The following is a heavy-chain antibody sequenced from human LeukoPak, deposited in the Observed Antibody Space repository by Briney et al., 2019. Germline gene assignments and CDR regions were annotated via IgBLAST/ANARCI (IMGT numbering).Heavy chain of an antibody. CDR3: ARGGQWLVLARAFDY. CDR1: GGSFSGYY. D-gene: IGHD6-19*01. Sequence: PSETLSLTCAVYGGSFSGYYWSWIRQPPGKGLEWIGEINHSGSTNYNPSLKSRVTISVDTSKNQFSLKPSSVTAADTAVYYCARGGQWLVLARAFDYWGQGTLVTVSS. J-gene: IGHJ4*02. V-gene: IGHV4-34*01. CDR2: INHSGST.